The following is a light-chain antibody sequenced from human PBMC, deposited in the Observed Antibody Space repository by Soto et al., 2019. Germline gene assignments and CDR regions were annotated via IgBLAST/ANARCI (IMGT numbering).Light chain of an antibody. CDR1: SSDVGGYNY. CDR3: CSYAGSYRYV. Sequence: QSVLTQPRSVSGSPGQSVTISCTGTSSDVGGYNYVSWYQQHPGKAPKLMIYDVSKRPSGVPDRFSGPKSGNTASLTISGLQAEDEADYYCCSYAGSYRYVFRTGTKVTVL. V-gene: IGLV2-11*01. J-gene: IGLJ1*01. CDR2: DVS.